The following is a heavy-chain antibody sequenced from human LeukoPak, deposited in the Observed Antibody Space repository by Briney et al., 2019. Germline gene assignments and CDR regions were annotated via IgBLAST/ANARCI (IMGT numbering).Heavy chain of an antibody. CDR1: GYSFTSYW. CDR3: ARLVPIVVVPAADNWFDP. J-gene: IGHJ5*02. Sequence: GGSLRLSCKGSGYSFTSYWIGWVRQMPGNGLEWMGIIYPGDSDTRYSPSFQGQVTISADKSISTAYLQWSSLKASDTAMYYCARLVPIVVVPAADNWFDPWGQGTLVTVSS. V-gene: IGHV5-51*01. CDR2: IYPGDSDT. D-gene: IGHD2-2*01.